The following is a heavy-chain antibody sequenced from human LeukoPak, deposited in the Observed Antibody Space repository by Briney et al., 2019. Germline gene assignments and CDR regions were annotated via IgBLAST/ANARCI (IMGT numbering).Heavy chain of an antibody. CDR2: IYIRGST. J-gene: IGHJ4*02. V-gene: IGHV3-53*01. D-gene: IGHD2-15*01. CDR1: GFIVSSNY. Sequence: GGSLRLSCAASGFIVSSNYMSWVRQAPGEGLEWVSLIYIRGSTYYTTSMKGRFTISTDHSKTTLYLQMNSLRAEQTALYYCARGLESCSSGSCFKDWGQGTLVTVSS. CDR3: ARGLESCSSGSCFKD.